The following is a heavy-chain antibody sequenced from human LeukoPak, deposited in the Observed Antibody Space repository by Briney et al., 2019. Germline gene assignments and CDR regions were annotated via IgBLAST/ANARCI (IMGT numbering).Heavy chain of an antibody. CDR3: GRSVPYHFDH. CDR2: VPSSGSP. CDR1: GGSISISGCY. J-gene: IGHJ4*02. V-gene: IGHV4-39*07. D-gene: IGHD2-2*01. Sequence: SETLSLTCTVSGGSISISGCYWGWIRQAPEKGLEWIGSVPSSGSPYYNPSLQSRVTVSLDTSKNQLSLNLNSVTAADTAVYYCGRSVPYHFDHWGQGALVTVSS.